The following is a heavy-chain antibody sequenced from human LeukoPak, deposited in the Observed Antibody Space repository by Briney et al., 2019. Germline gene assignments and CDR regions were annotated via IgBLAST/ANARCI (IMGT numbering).Heavy chain of an antibody. CDR1: GGTFSSYA. CDR3: ARGPKYVVVVPAATDTNNWFDP. D-gene: IGHD2-2*01. J-gene: IGHJ5*02. V-gene: IGHV1-69*05. Sequence: GASVKVSCKASGGTFSSYAISWVRQAPGQGLEWMGGIIPIFGTANYAQKFQGRVTITTDESTSTDYMELRSLRYEETAVYYCARGPKYVVVVPAATDTNNWFDPWGQGTLVTVSS. CDR2: IIPIFGTA.